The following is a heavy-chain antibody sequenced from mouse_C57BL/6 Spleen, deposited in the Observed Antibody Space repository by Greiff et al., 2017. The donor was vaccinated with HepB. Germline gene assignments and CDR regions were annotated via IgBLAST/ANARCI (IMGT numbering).Heavy chain of an antibody. D-gene: IGHD2-4*01. CDR2: IYPGDGDT. Sequence: QVQLKQSGPELVKPGASVKISCKASGYAFSSSWMNWVKQRPGKGLEWIGRIYPGDGDTNYNGKFKGKATLTADKSSSTAYMQLSSLTSEDSAVYFCARSDYDYDEYYFDYWGQGTTLTVSS. CDR3: ARSDYDYDEYYFDY. CDR1: GYAFSSSW. V-gene: IGHV1-82*01. J-gene: IGHJ2*01.